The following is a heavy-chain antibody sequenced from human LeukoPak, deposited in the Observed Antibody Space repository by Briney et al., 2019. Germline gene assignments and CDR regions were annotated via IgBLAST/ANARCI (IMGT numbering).Heavy chain of an antibody. V-gene: IGHV4-61*05. CDR1: GGSTSSSSYY. D-gene: IGHD6-13*01. J-gene: IGHJ4*02. CDR3: ARSYPDNQGSSWLD. CDR2: IYYSGST. Sequence: SETLSLTCTVSGGSTSSSSYYWGWIRQPPGKGLEWIGYIYYSGSTNYNPSLKSRVTISVDTSKNQFSLKLSSVTAADTAVYYCARSYPDNQGSSWLDWGQGTLVTVSS.